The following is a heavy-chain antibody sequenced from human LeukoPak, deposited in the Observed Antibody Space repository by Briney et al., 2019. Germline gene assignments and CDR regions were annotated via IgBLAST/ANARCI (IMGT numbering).Heavy chain of an antibody. Sequence: TGGSLRLSCTASGFTFNHYAMHWVRQAPGKGLEWMAVISYDGSNKDYADSVKGRFTISRDNSNLTMYLQINSLTGEDTAVYHCARGSSWYGDPRGFDNWGQGALVTVSS. D-gene: IGHD4-17*01. J-gene: IGHJ4*02. CDR2: ISYDGSNK. CDR1: GFTFNHYA. CDR3: ARGSSWYGDPRGFDN. V-gene: IGHV3-30*04.